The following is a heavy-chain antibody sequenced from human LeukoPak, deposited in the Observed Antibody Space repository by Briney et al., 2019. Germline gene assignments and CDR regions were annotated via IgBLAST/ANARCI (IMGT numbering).Heavy chain of an antibody. D-gene: IGHD6-19*01. CDR2: ISSSSTTS. J-gene: IGHJ6*03. CDR3: ARDGIPVAGFYYYYMDV. CDR1: GFTFSSYS. V-gene: IGHV3-48*01. Sequence: GGSLRLSCAASGFTFSSYSMNWVRQAPGKGLEWVSYISSSSTTSYYADSVKGRFTISRDNAKNSLYLQMNSLRADDTAMYYCARDGIPVAGFYYYYMDVWGKGTTVTVSS.